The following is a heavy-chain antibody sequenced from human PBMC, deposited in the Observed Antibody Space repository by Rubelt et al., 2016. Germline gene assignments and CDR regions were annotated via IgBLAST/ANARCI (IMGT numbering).Heavy chain of an antibody. CDR1: GGSISNYY. J-gene: IGHJ3*01. Sequence: QVQLQESGPGLVKPSETLSLTCTVSGGSISNYYWTWIRQPPGKGLEWIGYIYYSGSTNYNPSLKSRVTMSLDTSKNQVSLKLSSVTTGDTAVYYCTRESSSSSFSFDVWGQGTVVSVSS. D-gene: IGHD6-6*01. V-gene: IGHV4-59*01. CDR3: TRESSSSSFSFDV. CDR2: IYYSGST.